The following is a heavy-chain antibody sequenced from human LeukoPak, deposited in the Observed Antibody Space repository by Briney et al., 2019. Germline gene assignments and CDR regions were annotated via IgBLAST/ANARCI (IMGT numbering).Heavy chain of an antibody. V-gene: IGHV4-59*01. CDR1: GGSISSYY. J-gene: IGHJ5*02. CDR3: ARLGAGGYSYGPEDWFDP. CDR2: IYYSGST. Sequence: SETLSLTCTVSGGSISSYYWSWIRQPPGKGLEWIGYIYYSGSTNYNPSLKSRVTISVDTSKNQFSLKLSSVTAADTAVHYCARLGAGGYSYGPEDWFDPWGQGTLVTVSS. D-gene: IGHD5-18*01.